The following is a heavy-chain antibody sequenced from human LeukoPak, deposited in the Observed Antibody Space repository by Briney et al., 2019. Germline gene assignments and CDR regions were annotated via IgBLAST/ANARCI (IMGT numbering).Heavy chain of an antibody. J-gene: IGHJ4*02. CDR3: TSQSFSGRESSSSDS. Sequence: PGGSLRLSCVTSGFTFSTYGMTWVRQAPGKGPEWVSSISNNGGTTDYPASVKGRFTFSRNNSKSTLYLQMESLRVEDTAVYYCTSQSFSGRESSSSDSWGQGTEVTVSS. CDR1: GFTFSTYG. D-gene: IGHD1-26*01. V-gene: IGHV3-23*01. CDR2: ISNNGGTT.